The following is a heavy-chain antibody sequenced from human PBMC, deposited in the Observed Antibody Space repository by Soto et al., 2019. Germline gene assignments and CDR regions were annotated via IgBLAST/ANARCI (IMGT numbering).Heavy chain of an antibody. CDR3: ARILYYDILTGYYKGGWFDP. V-gene: IGHV4-31*03. Sequence: QVQLQESGPGLVKPSQTLSLTCTVSGGSVSSGGYYWCWIRQHPGKGLEWIGYIYYSGSTYYNPSLKSRVTVSVDTSKNQFSLKLSSVTAADTAVYYCARILYYDILTGYYKGGWFDPWGQGTLVTVSS. D-gene: IGHD3-9*01. J-gene: IGHJ5*02. CDR1: GGSVSSGGYY. CDR2: IYYSGST.